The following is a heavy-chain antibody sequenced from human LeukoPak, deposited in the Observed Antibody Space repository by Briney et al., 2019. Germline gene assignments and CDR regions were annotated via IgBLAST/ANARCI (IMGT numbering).Heavy chain of an antibody. CDR2: IWYDGSNK. J-gene: IGHJ4*02. D-gene: IGHD3-9*01. CDR3: ARHQFDSYFDY. CDR1: GFTFSSYG. V-gene: IGHV3-33*01. Sequence: GGSLRLSCAASGFTFSSYGMHWVRQAPGKGLEWVAVIWYDGSNKYYADSVKGRFTTSRDNSKNTLYLQMNSLRAEDTAVYYCARHQFDSYFDYWGQGTLVTVSS.